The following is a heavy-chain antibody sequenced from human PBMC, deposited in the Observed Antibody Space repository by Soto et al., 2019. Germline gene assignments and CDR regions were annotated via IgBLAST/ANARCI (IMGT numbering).Heavy chain of an antibody. V-gene: IGHV4-38-2*01. Sequence: SETLSLTCVVSGFSISSGYYWGWIRQPPGGGLEWIGSVYDGGNSYYNPSLKSRVTISVDTSKNQFSLKLSSVTAADTAVYYCARNTRIEVAGSRNWFDPWGQGTPVTVS. J-gene: IGHJ5*02. D-gene: IGHD6-19*01. CDR1: GFSISSGYY. CDR3: ARNTRIEVAGSRNWFDP. CDR2: VYDGGNS.